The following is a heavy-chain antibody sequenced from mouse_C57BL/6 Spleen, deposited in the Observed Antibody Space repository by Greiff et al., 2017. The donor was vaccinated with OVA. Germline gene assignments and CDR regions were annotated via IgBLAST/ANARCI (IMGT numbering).Heavy chain of an antibody. CDR2: IDPSDSYT. CDR1: GYTFTSYW. V-gene: IGHV1-50*01. Sequence: VQLQQSGAELVKPGASVKLSCKASGYTFTSYWMQWVKQRPGQGLEWIGEIDPSDSYTNYNQKFKGKATLTVDTSSSTAYMQLSSLTSEDSAVYYCARREYFDVWGTGTTVTVSS. CDR3: ARREYFDV. J-gene: IGHJ1*03.